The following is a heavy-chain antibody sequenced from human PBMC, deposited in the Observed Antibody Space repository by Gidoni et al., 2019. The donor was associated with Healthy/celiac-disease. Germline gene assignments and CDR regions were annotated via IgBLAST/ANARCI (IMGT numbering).Heavy chain of an antibody. V-gene: IGHV4-34*01. CDR2: INHSGST. J-gene: IGHJ1*01. D-gene: IGHD4-17*01. CDR3: ARAYGDYAEYFQH. Sequence: QVQLQQWGACLLQPSETLSTNCAVYGGPFSGFYWSWIRQHPGKGLEWIGEINHSGSTNYNPSLKSRVTISVDTSKNQFSLKLSSVTAADTAVYYCARAYGDYAEYFQHWGQGTLVTVSS. CDR1: GGPFSGFY.